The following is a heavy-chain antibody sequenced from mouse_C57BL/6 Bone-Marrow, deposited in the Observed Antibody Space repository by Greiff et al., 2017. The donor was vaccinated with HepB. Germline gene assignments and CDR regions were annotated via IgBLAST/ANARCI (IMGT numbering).Heavy chain of an antibody. V-gene: IGHV2-2*01. CDR3: ARKGDGSPFAY. Sequence: VQLVESGPGLVKPSQCLSITCTVSGFSLTSYGVHWVRQSPGKGLEWLGVIWSGGSTDNNADFISRMSISKVNSKSQAFFKMNSMQADDNAIYYCARKGDGSPFAYWGQGTLVTVSA. CDR2: IWSGGST. CDR1: GFSLTSYG. D-gene: IGHD1-1*01. J-gene: IGHJ3*01.